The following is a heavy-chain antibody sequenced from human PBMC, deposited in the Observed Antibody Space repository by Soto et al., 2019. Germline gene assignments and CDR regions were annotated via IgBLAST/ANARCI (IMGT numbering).Heavy chain of an antibody. D-gene: IGHD3-22*01. CDR2: ISYDGSNK. Sequence: QVQLVESGGGVVQPGRSLRLSCAASGFTFSSYGMHWVRQAPGKGLEWVAVISYDGSNKYYADSVKGRFTISRDNSKNTLYLQMNSLRAEDTAVYYCAKDIARSGYYPWLDYWGQGTLVTVSS. V-gene: IGHV3-30*18. CDR3: AKDIARSGYYPWLDY. J-gene: IGHJ4*02. CDR1: GFTFSSYG.